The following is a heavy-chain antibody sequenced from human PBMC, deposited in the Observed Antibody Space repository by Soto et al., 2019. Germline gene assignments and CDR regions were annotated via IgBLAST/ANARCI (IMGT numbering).Heavy chain of an antibody. D-gene: IGHD5-12*01. CDR1: GGSLTGYY. CDR3: ARGQEGIVATH. J-gene: IGHJ4*02. Sequence: QVQLQQWGAGLLKPSETLSLTCAVNGGSLTGYYWSWIRQPPGKGLEWIGEIKDGGSTNYSPSLKSRVTISADTSKNQFSLQLNSVTAADTAVYYCARGQEGIVATHWDQGSLVTVSS. V-gene: IGHV4-34*01. CDR2: IKDGGST.